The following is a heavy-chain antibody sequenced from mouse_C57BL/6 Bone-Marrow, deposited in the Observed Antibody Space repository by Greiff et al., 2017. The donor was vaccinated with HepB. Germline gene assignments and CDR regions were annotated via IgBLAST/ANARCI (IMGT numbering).Heavy chain of an antibody. V-gene: IGHV5-6*01. J-gene: IGHJ3*01. CDR3: ARRLRPAWFAY. D-gene: IGHD2-2*01. CDR1: GFTFSSYG. CDR2: IISGGIYT. Sequence: EVQRVDSGGDLVKPGGSLKLSCAASGFTFSSYGMSWVRPTPDKRLEWVATIISGGIYTYYPDRLKGRFTISRDNAKNTLYLQMSSLKSEDTAMYYCARRLRPAWFAYWGQGTLVTVSA.